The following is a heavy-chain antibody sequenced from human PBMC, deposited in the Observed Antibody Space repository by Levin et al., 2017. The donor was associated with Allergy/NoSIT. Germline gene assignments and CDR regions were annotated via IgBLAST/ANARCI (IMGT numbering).Heavy chain of an antibody. CDR1: GGSISSGSYY. V-gene: IGHV4-61*02. Sequence: SETLSLTCTVSGGSISSGSYYWSWIRQPAGKGLEWIGRIYTSGSTNYNPSLKSRVTISVDTSKNQFSLKLSSVTAADTAVYYCARAWGEDGDYYGSGSYKEDAFDIWGQGTMVTVSS. J-gene: IGHJ3*02. D-gene: IGHD3-10*01. CDR3: ARAWGEDGDYYGSGSYKEDAFDI. CDR2: IYTSGST.